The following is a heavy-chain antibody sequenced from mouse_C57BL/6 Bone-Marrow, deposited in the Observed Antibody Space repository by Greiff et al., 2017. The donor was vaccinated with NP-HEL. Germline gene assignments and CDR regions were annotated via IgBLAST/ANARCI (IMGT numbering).Heavy chain of an antibody. Sequence: QVQLQQPGAELVRPGTSVKLSCKASGYTFTSYWMHWVKQRPGQGLEWIGVIAPSDSYTNYNQKFKGKATLTVYTSSSTAYMQLSSLTSEDSAVYYCATLGNYWGQGTTLIVSS. D-gene: IGHD4-1*01. J-gene: IGHJ2*01. CDR1: GYTFTSYW. CDR3: ATLGNY. V-gene: IGHV1-59*01. CDR2: IAPSDSYT.